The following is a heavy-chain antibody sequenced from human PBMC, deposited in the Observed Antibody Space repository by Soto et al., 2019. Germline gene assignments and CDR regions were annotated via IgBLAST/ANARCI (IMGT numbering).Heavy chain of an antibody. Sequence: QVQLVQSGAEVKKPGSSVKVSCKASGGTFSSYAISWVRQAPGQGLEWMGGIIPIFGTANYAQKFQGRVTITADESTSTDYMELSSLRSEDTAVYYWAFGVVIIAEIHYYGMDVWGQGPTVTVSS. CDR3: AFGVVIIAEIHYYGMDV. D-gene: IGHD3-3*01. CDR1: GGTFSSYA. V-gene: IGHV1-69*12. J-gene: IGHJ6*02. CDR2: IIPIFGTA.